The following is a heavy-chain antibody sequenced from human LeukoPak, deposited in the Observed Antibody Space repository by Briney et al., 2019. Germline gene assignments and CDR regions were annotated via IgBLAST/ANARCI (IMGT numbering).Heavy chain of an antibody. V-gene: IGHV3-48*01. CDR3: ARVQGTIFGVVNLDY. D-gene: IGHD3-3*01. Sequence: GVSLRLSCAASGFTFSSYSMNWVRQAPWKGLEWVSYISSSSSTIYYADSVKGRFTISRDNAKNSLYLQMNSLRAEDTAVYYCARVQGTIFGVVNLDYWGQGTLVTVSS. J-gene: IGHJ4*02. CDR1: GFTFSSYS. CDR2: ISSSSSTI.